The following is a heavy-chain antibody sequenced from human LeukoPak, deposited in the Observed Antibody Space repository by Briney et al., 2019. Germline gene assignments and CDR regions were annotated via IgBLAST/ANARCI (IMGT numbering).Heavy chain of an antibody. V-gene: IGHV3-13*01. Sequence: GGSLRLSCAASGFTFSSYDMHWVRQATGKGLEWVSAIGTAGDTYYPGSVKGRFTISRENAKNSLYLQMNSLRAGDTAVYYCARAGKGDYYYYYMDVWGKGTTVTVSS. CDR2: IGTAGDT. CDR3: ARAGKGDYYYYYMDV. J-gene: IGHJ6*03. CDR1: GFTFSSYD.